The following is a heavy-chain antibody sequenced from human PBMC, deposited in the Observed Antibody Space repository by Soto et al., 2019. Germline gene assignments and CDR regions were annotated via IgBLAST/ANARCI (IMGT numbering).Heavy chain of an antibody. CDR2: INVGNGNT. V-gene: IGHV1-3*01. J-gene: IGHJ4*02. Sequence: GASVKVACKASGYTFPDYAIPWVCQAPGQGLEWMGWINVGNGNTGYSRKFQGRVTNARDMSASTAYIEVTSLTSEDTAIYYCAREGAHYTPLDHWGQGTLVTVSS. CDR1: GYTFPDYA. D-gene: IGHD2-15*01. CDR3: AREGAHYTPLDH.